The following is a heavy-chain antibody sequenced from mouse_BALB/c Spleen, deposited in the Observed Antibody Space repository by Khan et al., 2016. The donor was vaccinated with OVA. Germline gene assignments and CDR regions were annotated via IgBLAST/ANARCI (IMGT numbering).Heavy chain of an antibody. J-gene: IGHJ3*01. CDR3: ARGGAYYRSDGWLSY. Sequence: VQLKESGAELARPGASVKMSCKASGYTFTTYTMHWVKQRPGQGLEWIGYINPSNGYTNSNQKFKDKSTLTADKSSSTAYMQLSSLTSDYSAVYYCARGGAYYRSDGWLSYWGQGTLVTVSA. CDR2: INPSNGYT. V-gene: IGHV1-4*01. CDR1: GYTFTTYT. D-gene: IGHD2-14*01.